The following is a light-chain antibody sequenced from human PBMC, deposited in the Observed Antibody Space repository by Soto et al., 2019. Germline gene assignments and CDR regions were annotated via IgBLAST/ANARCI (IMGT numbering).Light chain of an antibody. CDR2: GAS. CDR1: QSIRRF. J-gene: IGKJ2*01. V-gene: IGKV1-39*01. CDR3: HQSYSTRV. Sequence: DIQMTQSPSSLSASVGDRVTITCRASQSIRRFLNWYQQKPGQAPKLLIYGASSLQSGVPSRFSGSGSGTDFTLTISSLQHEDFATYYCHQSYSTRVFGQGTKLEIK.